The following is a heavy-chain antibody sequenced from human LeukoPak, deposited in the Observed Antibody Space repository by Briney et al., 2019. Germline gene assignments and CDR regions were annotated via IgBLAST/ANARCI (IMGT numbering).Heavy chain of an antibody. CDR2: INPNSGGT. CDR3: ASGREYSGSGSHDDAFDM. Sequence: GASVKVSCKASGCTFTGYYLRWVRQAPGQGLEWMGWINPNSGGTNSAQNFQGGVTMTRDTSITTAYMELNSLRSDDTAVYYCASGREYSGSGSHDDAFDMWAKGQWSPSLQ. D-gene: IGHD3-10*01. J-gene: IGHJ3*02. CDR1: GCTFTGYY. V-gene: IGHV1-2*02.